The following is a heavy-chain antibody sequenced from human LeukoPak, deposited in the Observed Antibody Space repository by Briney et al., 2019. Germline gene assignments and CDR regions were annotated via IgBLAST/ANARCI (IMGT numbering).Heavy chain of an antibody. CDR3: ATGSMATRYYYYLYMDV. V-gene: IGHV4-39*01. CDR1: GGSINSTRYY. D-gene: IGHD5-24*01. J-gene: IGHJ6*03. Sequence: SETLSLTCTVSGGSINSTRYYWGWIRQPPGKGLEWIGSIYYSGDTHYNPSLRSRVTISVDTSKNQFSLKMNSMTAADTSVYYCATGSMATRYYYYLYMDVWGKGTTVTVSS. CDR2: IYYSGDT.